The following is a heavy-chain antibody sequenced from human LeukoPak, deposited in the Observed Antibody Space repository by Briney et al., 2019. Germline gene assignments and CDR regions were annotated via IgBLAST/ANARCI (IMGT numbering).Heavy chain of an antibody. CDR2: ISGSGGST. CDR1: GFTFSAFA. V-gene: IGHV3-23*01. D-gene: IGHD3-10*01. Sequence: QAGASLRLSCAASGFTFSAFALSWVRQAPGKGLEWVSAISGSGGSTDSADSVKGRFTISRDNSKNTLYLQMNSLRAEDTAVYYRAKEGMPRGVIYPFDLWGQGTMVTVSS. J-gene: IGHJ3*01. CDR3: AKEGMPRGVIYPFDL.